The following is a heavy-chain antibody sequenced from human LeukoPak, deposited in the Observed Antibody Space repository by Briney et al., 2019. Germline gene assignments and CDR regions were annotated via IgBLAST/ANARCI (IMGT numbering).Heavy chain of an antibody. Sequence: GGSLRLSCAASGFTFSSYGMHWVRQAPGKGLEWVAFIRYVGSNKYYADSVKGRFTISRDNSKNTLYLQMNSLRAEDTAVYYCAKDLEGHCGGDCYGDYWGQGTLVTVSS. D-gene: IGHD2-21*01. CDR3: AKDLEGHCGGDCYGDY. CDR2: IRYVGSNK. V-gene: IGHV3-30*02. CDR1: GFTFSSYG. J-gene: IGHJ4*02.